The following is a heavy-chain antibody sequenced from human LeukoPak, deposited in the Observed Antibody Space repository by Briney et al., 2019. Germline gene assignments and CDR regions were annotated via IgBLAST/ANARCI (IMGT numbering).Heavy chain of an antibody. V-gene: IGHV4-39*07. CDR2: FYYSGST. Sequence: SETLSLTCTVSGGSISSSSYYWGWIRQPPGKGLEWIGSFYYSGSTYHNPSLGSRVTISVDTSKNQFSLKLSSVTAADTAVYYCARGITLFGVVIIKNYYMDVWDKGTTATVSS. J-gene: IGHJ6*03. CDR1: GGSISSSSYY. CDR3: ARGITLFGVVIIKNYYMDV. D-gene: IGHD3-3*01.